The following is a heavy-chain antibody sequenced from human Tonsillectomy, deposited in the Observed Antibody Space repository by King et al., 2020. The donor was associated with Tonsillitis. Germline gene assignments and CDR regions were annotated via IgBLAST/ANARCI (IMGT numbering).Heavy chain of an antibody. CDR1: GFTFSSYG. V-gene: IGHV3-30*18. Sequence: VQLVESGGGVVQPGRSLRLSCAASGFTFSSYGMHWVRQAPGKGLEWVAGISYDGSNKYYADSVKGRFTISRDNSKNTLYLQMNSLRAEDTAVYYCANPGGYWGQGTLVTVSS. CDR2: ISYDGSNK. J-gene: IGHJ4*02. D-gene: IGHD3-10*01. CDR3: ANPGGY.